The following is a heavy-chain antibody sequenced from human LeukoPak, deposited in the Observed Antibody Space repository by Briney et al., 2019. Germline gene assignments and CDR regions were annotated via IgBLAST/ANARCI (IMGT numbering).Heavy chain of an antibody. J-gene: IGHJ4*02. CDR3: AKDKTVAAHLFWSD. D-gene: IGHD6-19*01. Sequence: PGGSLRLSCAASGFTFSSYVMSWVRQAPGKGLEWVSAISHSGDSTSYADSVKGRFTISRDNSKNTLYLQMNSLRAEDTAVYYCAKDKTVAAHLFWSDWGQGTLVTVSS. V-gene: IGHV3-23*01. CDR2: ISHSGDST. CDR1: GFTFSSYV.